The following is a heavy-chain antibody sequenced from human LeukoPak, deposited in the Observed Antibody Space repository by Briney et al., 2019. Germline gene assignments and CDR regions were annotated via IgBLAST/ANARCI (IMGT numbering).Heavy chain of an antibody. J-gene: IGHJ5*02. V-gene: IGHV4-59*01. CDR2: IYYSGST. CDR1: GGSISSYY. Sequence: PSETLSLTCTVSGGSISSYYWSWIRRPPGKGLEWIGYIYYSGSTNYNPSLKSRVTISVDTSKNQFSLKLSSVTAADTAVYYCARLTLNWFDPWGQGTLVTVSS. D-gene: IGHD3-9*01. CDR3: ARLTLNWFDP.